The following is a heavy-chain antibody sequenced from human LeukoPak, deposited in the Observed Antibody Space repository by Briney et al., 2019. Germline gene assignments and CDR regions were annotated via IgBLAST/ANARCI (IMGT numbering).Heavy chain of an antibody. CDR3: ATVAVAGTGPDN. J-gene: IGHJ4*02. CDR2: MSYNVHT. Sequence: PSETLSLTCTVSGASLSSGSYYWSWIRQSPGKGLEWIGFMSYNVHTDYNPSLKSRVTLSADTSNNQFSLRLNSVTAADTAVYFCATVAVAGTGPDNWGQGTLVTVSS. CDR1: GASLSSGSYY. D-gene: IGHD6-13*01. V-gene: IGHV4-61*01.